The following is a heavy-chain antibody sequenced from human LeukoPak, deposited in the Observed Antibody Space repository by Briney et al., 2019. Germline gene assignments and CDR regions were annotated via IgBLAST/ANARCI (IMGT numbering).Heavy chain of an antibody. CDR3: ARRENLYGGYDFDY. J-gene: IGHJ4*02. CDR1: GFSFSSFS. D-gene: IGHD5-12*01. V-gene: IGHV3-48*02. Sequence: GGSLRLSCAASGFSFSSFSMNWVRLAPGKGLEWISYISTSSGTKYYAESVKGRFTISRDNAKNSLYLQMNSLRDEDTAVYYCARRENLYGGYDFDYWGQGTLVTVSS. CDR2: ISTSSGTK.